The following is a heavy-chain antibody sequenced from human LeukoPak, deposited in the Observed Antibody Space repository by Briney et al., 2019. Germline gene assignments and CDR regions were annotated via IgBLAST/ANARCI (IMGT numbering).Heavy chain of an antibody. J-gene: IGHJ4*02. CDR2: ISGSGDNT. Sequence: GGSLKLSCAASGFSFSSYAMSWVRQAPGKGLEWVSSISGSGDNTYYAESVKGRFTISRDNSKNTLFLQMNSLRAEDTAVFYCAKRSGYTTGWFFDFWGQGTLVTVSS. CDR1: GFSFSSYA. D-gene: IGHD6-19*01. CDR3: AKRSGYTTGWFFDF. V-gene: IGHV3-23*01.